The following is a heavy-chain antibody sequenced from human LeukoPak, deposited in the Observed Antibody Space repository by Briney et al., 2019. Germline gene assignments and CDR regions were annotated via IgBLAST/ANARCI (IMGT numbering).Heavy chain of an antibody. Sequence: ASVKVSCKASGDTFTDYYMHWLRQAPGQGLEWMGWISLSSGGTYYTQKFQDRVTMTTDTSTSTAYMELRSLRSDDTAVYYCARGRAESYCGGDCSNFDYWGQGTLVTVSS. D-gene: IGHD2-21*02. CDR3: ARGRAESYCGGDCSNFDY. CDR1: GDTFTDYY. CDR2: ISLSSGGT. V-gene: IGHV1-2*02. J-gene: IGHJ4*02.